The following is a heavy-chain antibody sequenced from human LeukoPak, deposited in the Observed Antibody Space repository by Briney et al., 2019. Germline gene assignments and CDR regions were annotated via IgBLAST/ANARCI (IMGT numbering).Heavy chain of an antibody. CDR2: ISYDGSNK. Sequence: GRSLRLSCAASGFTFSSYGMHWVRQAPGKGLEWVAVISYDGSNKYYADSVKGRFTISRDNSKNTLYLQMNSLRAEDTAVYYCAKAPGMAVPDIWGQGTMVTVSS. CDR3: AKAPGMAVPDI. V-gene: IGHV3-30*18. J-gene: IGHJ3*02. CDR1: GFTFSSYG. D-gene: IGHD6-19*01.